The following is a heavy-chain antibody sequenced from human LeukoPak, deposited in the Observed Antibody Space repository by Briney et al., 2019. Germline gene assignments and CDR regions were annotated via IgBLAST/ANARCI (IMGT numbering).Heavy chain of an antibody. CDR3: ARGIAAAGWYYFDY. CDR2: ISSSGSSI. CDR1: GFTFSSYE. V-gene: IGHV3-48*03. Sequence: TGGSLRLSCAASGFTFSSYEMNWVRQAPGKGMEWVSSISSSGSSIFYADSVKGRFTISRDNAQNSLYLQMNSLRVEDTAVYYCARGIAAAGWYYFDYWGQGALVTVSS. D-gene: IGHD6-13*01. J-gene: IGHJ4*02.